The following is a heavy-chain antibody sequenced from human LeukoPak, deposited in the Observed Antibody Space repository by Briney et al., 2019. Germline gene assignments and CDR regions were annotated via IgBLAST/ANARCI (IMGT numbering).Heavy chain of an antibody. CDR2: INPNSGGT. J-gene: IGHJ6*03. Sequence: ASVKVSCKASGYTFTGYYMHWVRQAPGQGLEWMGWINPNSGGTNYAQKFQGRVTMTRDTSISTAYMELSRLRSDDTAVYYCATGGMYSSGWYAALNYYYYYMDVWGKGTTVTISS. CDR3: ATGGMYSSGWYAALNYYYYYMDV. CDR1: GYTFTGYY. V-gene: IGHV1-2*02. D-gene: IGHD6-19*01.